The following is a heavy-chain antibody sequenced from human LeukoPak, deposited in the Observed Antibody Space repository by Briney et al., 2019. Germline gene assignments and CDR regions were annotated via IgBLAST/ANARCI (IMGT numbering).Heavy chain of an antibody. Sequence: SETLSLTCTVSGGSISSSSYYWGWIRQPPGKGLEWIGSIYYSGSTYYNPSLKSRVTISVDTSKNQFSLKLSSVTAADTAVYYCARRTTTMGRSYHFVYWGQGTLVTVSS. V-gene: IGHV4-39*07. CDR2: IYYSGST. CDR3: ARRTTTMGRSYHFVY. D-gene: IGHD3-10*01. CDR1: GGSISSSSYY. J-gene: IGHJ4*02.